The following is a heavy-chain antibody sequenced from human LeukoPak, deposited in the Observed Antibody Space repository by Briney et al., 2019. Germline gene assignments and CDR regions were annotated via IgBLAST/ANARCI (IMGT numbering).Heavy chain of an antibody. D-gene: IGHD6-13*01. CDR2: IYYSGST. CDR1: GGSISTSSYY. CDR3: ARATGIAAAVTAHDY. V-gene: IGHV4-61*01. Sequence: PSETLSLICTVSGGSISTSSYYWSWIRQPPGKGLEWIGYIYYSGSTNYNPSLKSRVTISVDTSKNQFSLKLSSVTAADTAVYYCARATGIAAAVTAHDYWGQGTLVTVSS. J-gene: IGHJ4*02.